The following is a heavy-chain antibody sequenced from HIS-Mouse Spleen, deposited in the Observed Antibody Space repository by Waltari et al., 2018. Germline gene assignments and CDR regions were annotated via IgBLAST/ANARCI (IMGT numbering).Heavy chain of an antibody. V-gene: IGHV1-2*02. D-gene: IGHD6-6*01. J-gene: IGHJ4*02. CDR3: ARALIAARPYYFDY. CDR2: INPNSGGT. Sequence: QVQLVQSGAEVKKPGASVEVSCKASGYTFTGYYMPRVGPAPGQGLDWMGWINPNSGGTNYAQKFQGRVTMTRDTSISTAYMELSRLRSDDTAVYYCARALIAARPYYFDYWGQGTLVTVSS. CDR1: GYTFTGYY.